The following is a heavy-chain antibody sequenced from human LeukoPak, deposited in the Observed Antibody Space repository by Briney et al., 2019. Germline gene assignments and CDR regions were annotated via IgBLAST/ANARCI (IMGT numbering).Heavy chain of an antibody. CDR1: GGSISSYY. J-gene: IGHJ4*02. CDR2: IYYSGST. D-gene: IGHD6-19*01. Sequence: PSETLSLTCTVSGGSISSYYWGWIRQPPGKGLEWIGYIYYSGSTNYNPSLKSRVTISVDTSKNQFSLKLSSVTAADTAVYYCARVASSGWDYYFDYWGQGTLVTVSS. V-gene: IGHV4-59*01. CDR3: ARVASSGWDYYFDY.